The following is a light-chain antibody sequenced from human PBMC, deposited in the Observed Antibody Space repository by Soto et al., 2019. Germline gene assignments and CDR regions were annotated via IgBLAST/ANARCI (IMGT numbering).Light chain of an antibody. CDR1: QSISRY. CDR3: RQHNSYPRT. CDR2: AAS. J-gene: IGKJ1*01. Sequence: DIQMTQSPSYLSASVGDRITITCRASQSISRYLNWYQHNPGKAPKLLINAASRLERGVPSRFSGGGSGRDFTLTISSLQPEDFATYYCRQHNSYPRTFGQGTKVDNK. V-gene: IGKV1-17*01.